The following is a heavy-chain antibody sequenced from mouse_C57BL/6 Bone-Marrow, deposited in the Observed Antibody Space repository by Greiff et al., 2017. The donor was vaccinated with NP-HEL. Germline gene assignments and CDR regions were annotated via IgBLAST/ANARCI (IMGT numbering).Heavy chain of an antibody. CDR3: ARRPHYAMDY. CDR1: GYTFTSYW. V-gene: IGHV1-61*01. J-gene: IGHJ4*01. CDR2: IYPSDSET. Sequence: VQLQQSGAELVRPGSSVKLSCKASGYTFTSYWMDWVKQRPGQGLEWIGNIYPSDSETHYNQKFKDKATLTVDKSSSTAYMQLSSLTSEDSAVYYCARRPHYAMDYWGQGTSVTVSS.